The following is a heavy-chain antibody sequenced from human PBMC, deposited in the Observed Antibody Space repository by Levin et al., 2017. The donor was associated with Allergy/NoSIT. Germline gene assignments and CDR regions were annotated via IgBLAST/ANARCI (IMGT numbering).Heavy chain of an antibody. J-gene: IGHJ6*03. CDR1: GGSISSSNW. V-gene: IGHV4-4*02. D-gene: IGHD3-10*01. CDR2: IYHSGST. CDR3: ARVGHYYYYMDV. Sequence: ASETLSLTCAVSGGSISSSNWWSWVRQPPGKGLEWIGEIYHSGSTNYNPSLKSRVNISVDKSKNQFSLKLSSVTAADTAVYYCARVGHYYYYMDVWGKGTTVTVSS.